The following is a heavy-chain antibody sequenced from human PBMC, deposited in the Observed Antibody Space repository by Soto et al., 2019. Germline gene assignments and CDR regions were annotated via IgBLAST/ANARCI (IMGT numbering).Heavy chain of an antibody. Sequence: XAVKVSCNASGYPLTSYYLHWVRRAPGQGPEWMGIINPSGGITNDAQKFQDRVTMTSDTSTSTVYMELSSLRSEDTAVYYCARGISTTRYYYYYGMDVWGQGTTVTVSS. CDR2: INPSGGIT. J-gene: IGHJ6*02. V-gene: IGHV1-46*01. D-gene: IGHD2-2*01. CDR3: ARGISTTRYYYYYGMDV. CDR1: GYPLTSYY.